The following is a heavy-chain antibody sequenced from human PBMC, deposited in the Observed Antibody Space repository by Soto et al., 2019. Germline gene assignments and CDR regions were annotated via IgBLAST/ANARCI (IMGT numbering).Heavy chain of an antibody. CDR2: VWYDGSRQ. V-gene: IGHV3-33*01. D-gene: IGHD2-2*02. CDR1: GFTFSSYG. Sequence: QLKLVESGGGVVQPGRSLRLSCAASGFTFSSYGMHWVRQAPGKGLEWVAIVWYDGSRQYYTDSLKGRFTISRDNSQNMVYLQMNSLSAEDTAVYYCSRGGLAAAAIDTWGQGTLVNVSS. CDR3: SRGGLAAAAIDT. J-gene: IGHJ4*02.